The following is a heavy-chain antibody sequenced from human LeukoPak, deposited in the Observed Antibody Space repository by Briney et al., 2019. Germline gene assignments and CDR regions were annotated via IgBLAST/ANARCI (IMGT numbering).Heavy chain of an antibody. CDR2: IYYSGST. CDR1: GGSISSYY. V-gene: IGHV4-59*01. Sequence: SETLSLTCTGSGGSISSYYWSWIRQPPGKGPEWIGYIYYSGSTNYNPSLKSRVTISVDTSKNQFSPKLSSVTAADTAVYYCARDFPGRGGSRLLDYWGQGTLVTVSS. CDR3: ARDFPGRGGSRLLDY. J-gene: IGHJ4*02. D-gene: IGHD2-15*01.